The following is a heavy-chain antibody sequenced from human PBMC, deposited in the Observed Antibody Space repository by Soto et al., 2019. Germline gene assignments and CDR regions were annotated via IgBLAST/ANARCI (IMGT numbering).Heavy chain of an antibody. J-gene: IGHJ3*01. Sequence: PSETLSLTCTVSGGSISSSSYYWGWIRQPPGKGLEWIGSIYYSGSTYYNPSLKSRVTISVDTSKNQFSLKLTSVTAADTVLYYGARKFGELLVAALDFWGKGTVVTVS. CDR2: IYYSGST. CDR3: ARKFGELLVAALDF. V-gene: IGHV4-39*01. D-gene: IGHD3-10*01. CDR1: GGSISSSSYY.